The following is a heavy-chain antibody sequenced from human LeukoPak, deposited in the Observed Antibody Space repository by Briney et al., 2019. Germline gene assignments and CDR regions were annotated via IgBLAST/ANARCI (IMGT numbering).Heavy chain of an antibody. CDR2: IKQDGSKK. J-gene: IGHJ6*02. V-gene: IGHV3-7*03. CDR3: AKDPDCSGGSCYLYYYYYGMDV. D-gene: IGHD2-15*01. CDR1: GFPFSSYW. Sequence: GGSLRLSCVASGFPFSSYWMTWVRQAPGKGLEWVANIKQDGSKKSYVDSVKGRFTISRDNAKDSLYLQMNSLRAEDTAVYYCAKDPDCSGGSCYLYYYYYGMDVWGQGTTVTVSS.